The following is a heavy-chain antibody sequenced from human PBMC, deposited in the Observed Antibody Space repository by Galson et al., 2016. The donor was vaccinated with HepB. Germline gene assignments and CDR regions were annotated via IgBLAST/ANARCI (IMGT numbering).Heavy chain of an antibody. D-gene: IGHD3-22*01. Sequence: SCAASGFTFSDYYIDWVRQAPGKGLEWVGRSRDRAHSYTTEYATSVKGRFVISRDESENSLYLQMNSLKTEDTAVYYCARNFYDGRCHYIDYWGQGTLVTVAS. J-gene: IGHJ4*02. CDR3: ARNFYDGRCHYIDY. CDR2: SRDRAHSYTT. V-gene: IGHV3-72*01. CDR1: GFTFSDYY.